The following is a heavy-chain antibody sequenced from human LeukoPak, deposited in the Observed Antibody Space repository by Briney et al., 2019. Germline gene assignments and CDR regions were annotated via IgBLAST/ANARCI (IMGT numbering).Heavy chain of an antibody. D-gene: IGHD3-9*01. V-gene: IGHV3-23*01. CDR3: AKFDEALTGYFGY. CDR2: ISGGSGTTYYA. CDR1: GFTFNNYA. Sequence: GGSLRLSCSASGFTFNNYAMSWVRQAPGKGLEWVSGISGGSGTTYYAYYADSVKGRFTISRDNSKNTLYLQMNSLRAEDTAVYYCAKFDEALTGYFGYWGQGTLVTVSS. J-gene: IGHJ4*02.